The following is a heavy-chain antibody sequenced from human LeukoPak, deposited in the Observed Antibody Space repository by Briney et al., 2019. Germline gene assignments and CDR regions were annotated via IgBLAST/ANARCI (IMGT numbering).Heavy chain of an antibody. J-gene: IGHJ4*02. CDR1: GGSISSGGYS. V-gene: IGHV4-61*02. Sequence: SETLSLTCAVSGGSISSGGYSWSWIRQPPGKGLEWIGRIYTSGSTNYNPSLKSRVTMSVDTSKNQFSLKLSSVTAADTAVYYCARDRGATPIRPFDYWGQGTLVTVSS. CDR2: IYTSGST. CDR3: ARDRGATPIRPFDY. D-gene: IGHD2-15*01.